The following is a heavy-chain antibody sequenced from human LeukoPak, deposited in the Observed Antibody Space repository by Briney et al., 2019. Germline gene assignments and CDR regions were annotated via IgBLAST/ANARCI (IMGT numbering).Heavy chain of an antibody. CDR3: ARARSSYYFDY. D-gene: IGHD6-6*01. CDR2: ISYSGIT. CDR1: GGSIS. J-gene: IGHJ4*02. V-gene: IGHV4-59*12. Sequence: SETLSLTCTVSGGSISPPGKGLEWIGYISYSGITNYNPSLKSRVTMSVDTSKNQFSLKLSSVTAADTAVYYCARARSSYYFDYWGQGTLVTVSS.